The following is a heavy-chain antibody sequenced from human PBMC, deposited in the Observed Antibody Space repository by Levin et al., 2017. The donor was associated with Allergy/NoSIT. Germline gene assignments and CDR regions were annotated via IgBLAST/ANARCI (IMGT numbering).Heavy chain of an antibody. D-gene: IGHD1-26*01. CDR3: ARVRSVGATALHYYYYGMDV. CDR1: GFTVSSNY. V-gene: IGHV3-53*01. J-gene: IGHJ6*02. CDR2: IYSGGST. Sequence: GESLKISCAASGFTVSSNYMSWVRQAPGKGLEWVSVIYSGGSTYYADSVKGRFTISRDNSKNTLYLQMNSLRAEDTAVYYCARVRSVGATALHYYYYGMDVWGQGTTVTVSS.